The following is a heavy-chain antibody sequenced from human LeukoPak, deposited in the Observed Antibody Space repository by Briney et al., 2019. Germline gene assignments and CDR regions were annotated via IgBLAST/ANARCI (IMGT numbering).Heavy chain of an antibody. CDR3: ARDDEYYYYGMDV. Sequence: SWIRQPPGKGLEWIGYIYYSGSTYYNPSLKSRVTISVDTSKNQFSLKLSSVTAADTAVYYCARDDEYYYYGMDVWGQGTTVTVSS. J-gene: IGHJ6*02. V-gene: IGHV4-30-4*01. CDR2: IYYSGST.